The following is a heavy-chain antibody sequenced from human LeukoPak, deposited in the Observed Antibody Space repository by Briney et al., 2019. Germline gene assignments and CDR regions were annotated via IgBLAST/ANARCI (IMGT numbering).Heavy chain of an antibody. CDR1: GGSISSYY. CDR3: ARHVLLEDGYGSGEDYFDY. D-gene: IGHD3-10*01. J-gene: IGHJ4*02. V-gene: IGHV4-59*08. Sequence: PSETLSLTCTVSGGSISSYYWSWIRQPPGKGLEWIGYIYYSGSTNYNPSLKSRVTISVDTSKNQFSLKLSSVTAADTAVYYCARHVLLEDGYGSGEDYFDYWGQGTLVTVSS. CDR2: IYYSGST.